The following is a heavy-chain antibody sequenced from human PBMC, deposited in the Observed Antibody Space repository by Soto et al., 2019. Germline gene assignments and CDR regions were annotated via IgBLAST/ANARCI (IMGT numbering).Heavy chain of an antibody. V-gene: IGHV4-39*01. CDR1: GVSIATTSYL. J-gene: IGHJ5*02. Sequence: NPSETLSLTCTVSGVSIATTSYLWSWIRQPPGKGLEWIGTIYFSGTTFYNASLKSRLTISVDSSKNQLSLKLTSVTAADTAVYYCARHGSSWGPGTLVTVSS. CDR3: ARHGSS. CDR2: IYFSGTT.